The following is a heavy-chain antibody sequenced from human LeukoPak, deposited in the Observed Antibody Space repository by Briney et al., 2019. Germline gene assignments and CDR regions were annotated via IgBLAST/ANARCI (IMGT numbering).Heavy chain of an antibody. CDR3: ARGRLPGGWFDP. CDR1: GYSISSGYD. Sequence: SETLSLTCTVSGYSISSGYDWAWIRPPPGKGLEWIGNIYHSGSTNYNPSLKSRVTISVDTSKNQFSLKLSSVTAADTAVYYCARGRLPGGWFDPWGQGTLVTVSS. D-gene: IGHD2-21*02. V-gene: IGHV4-38-2*02. J-gene: IGHJ5*02. CDR2: IYHSGST.